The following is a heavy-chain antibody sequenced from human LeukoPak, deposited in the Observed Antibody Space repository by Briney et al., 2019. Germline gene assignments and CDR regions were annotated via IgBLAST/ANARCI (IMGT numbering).Heavy chain of an antibody. D-gene: IGHD4-17*01. CDR3: AKLYGDYEGY. CDR1: GFTFSSYS. V-gene: IGHV3-21*01. Sequence: PGESLRLSCAASGFTFSSYSMNWVRQAPGKGLEWVSSISSCSSYIYYADSVKGRFTISRDNAKNSLYLQMNSLRAEDTAVYYCAKLYGDYEGYWGQGTLVTVSS. CDR2: ISSCSSYI. J-gene: IGHJ4*02.